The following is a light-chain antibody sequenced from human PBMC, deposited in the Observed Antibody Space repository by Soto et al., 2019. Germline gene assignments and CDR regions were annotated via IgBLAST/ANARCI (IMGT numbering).Light chain of an antibody. Sequence: DIQLTQSPFFLSASVGDRVTITCRASQAITNNLAWYQQKPGKPPKLLIYQESTLQSGVPSRFSASKSGTQFTLTIDSLQPEDFATYYCQQVKSYPRTFGGGTKVEIK. J-gene: IGKJ4*01. V-gene: IGKV1-9*01. CDR1: QAITNN. CDR2: QES. CDR3: QQVKSYPRT.